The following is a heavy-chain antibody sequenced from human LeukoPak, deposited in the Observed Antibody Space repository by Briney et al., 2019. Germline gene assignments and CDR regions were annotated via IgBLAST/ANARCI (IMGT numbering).Heavy chain of an antibody. D-gene: IGHD6-13*01. J-gene: IGHJ4*02. V-gene: IGHV3-33*06. Sequence: GGSLRLSCAASGFTFSSYGMHGVRQAPGKGLEWVAVIWYDGSNKYYADSVKGRFTISRDNSKNTLYLQMNSLRAEDTAVYYCAKEKDSSSWYLGPNFDYWGQGTLVTVSS. CDR2: IWYDGSNK. CDR1: GFTFSSYG. CDR3: AKEKDSSSWYLGPNFDY.